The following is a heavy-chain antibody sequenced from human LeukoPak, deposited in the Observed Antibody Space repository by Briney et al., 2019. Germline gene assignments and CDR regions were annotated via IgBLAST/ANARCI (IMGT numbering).Heavy chain of an antibody. V-gene: IGHV1-8*03. CDR2: MNPNSGNT. D-gene: IGHD6-6*01. CDR3: ARQYSSYYYYYYMDV. CDR1: GYTFTSYD. J-gene: IGHJ6*03. Sequence: ASVRVSCKASGYTFTSYDINWVRQATGQGLEWMGWMNPNSGNTGYTQKFQGRVTITRNTSISTAYMELSSLRYEDTAVYYCARQYSSYYYYYYMDVWGKGTTVTVSS.